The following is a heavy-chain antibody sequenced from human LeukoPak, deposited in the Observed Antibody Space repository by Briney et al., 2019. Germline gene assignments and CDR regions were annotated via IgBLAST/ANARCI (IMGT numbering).Heavy chain of an antibody. CDR1: GGSISSYY. CDR2: INHSGST. CDR3: ARVGVVFDY. Sequence: PSETLSLTCTVSGGSISSYYWSWIRQPPGKGLEWIGEINHSGSTNYNPSLKSRVTISVDTSKNQFSLKLSSVTAADTAVYYCARVGVVFDYWGQGTLVTVSS. J-gene: IGHJ4*02. V-gene: IGHV4-34*01. D-gene: IGHD3-16*01.